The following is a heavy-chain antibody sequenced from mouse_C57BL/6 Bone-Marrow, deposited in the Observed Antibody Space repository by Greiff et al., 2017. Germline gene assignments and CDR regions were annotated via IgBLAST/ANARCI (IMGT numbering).Heavy chain of an antibody. V-gene: IGHV5-4*03. CDR2: ISDGGSYT. CDR3: ARNLFAY. Sequence: EVMLVESGGGLVKPGGSLKLSCAASGFTFRSYAMSWVRQTPEKRLEWVATISDGGSYTYYPDNVKGRFTISRDNAKNNLYLQMSHLKSEDTAMYYCARNLFAYWGQGTLVTVSA. J-gene: IGHJ3*01. CDR1: GFTFRSYA.